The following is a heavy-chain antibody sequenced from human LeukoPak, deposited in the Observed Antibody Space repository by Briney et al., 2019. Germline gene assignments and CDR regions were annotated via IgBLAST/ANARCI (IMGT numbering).Heavy chain of an antibody. CDR1: GGSISSYY. Sequence: SETLSLTXTVSGGSISSYYWSWIRQSAGKGLEWIGRIYTSGSTNYNPSLKSRVTMSVDTAKNQFSLKLSSVTAADTAVYYCAGGYCSGGSCSSGSSFVYWGQGTLVTVSS. V-gene: IGHV4-4*07. CDR3: AGGYCSGGSCSSGSSFVY. D-gene: IGHD2-15*01. CDR2: IYTSGST. J-gene: IGHJ4*02.